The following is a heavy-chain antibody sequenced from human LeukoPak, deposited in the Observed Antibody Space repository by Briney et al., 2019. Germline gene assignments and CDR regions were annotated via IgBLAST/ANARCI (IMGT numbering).Heavy chain of an antibody. V-gene: IGHV3-21*01. D-gene: IGHD3-22*01. CDR3: ARAAYDSSGYYWGFDY. CDR2: ISSSSSYI. J-gene: IGHJ4*02. Sequence: GGSLRLSCAASGFTFSSYTISWVRQAPGRGLEWVSLISSSSSYIYYEDSVKGRFTISGDNAKKSLYLQMNSLRAEDTAVYYCARAAYDSSGYYWGFDYWGQGTLVTVSS. CDR1: GFTFSSYT.